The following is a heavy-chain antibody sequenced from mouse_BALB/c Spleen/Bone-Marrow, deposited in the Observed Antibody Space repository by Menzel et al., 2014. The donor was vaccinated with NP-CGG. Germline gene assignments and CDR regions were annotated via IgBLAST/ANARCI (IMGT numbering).Heavy chain of an antibody. CDR2: INPSTGYT. CDR1: GYTFTSYW. V-gene: IGHV1-7*01. CDR3: ARSRDGYDSFAY. Sequence: QVQLQQSGAELAKPGASVKMSCKASGYTFTSYWMHWVKQRPGQGLEWIGYINPSTGYTEYNQKFKDKATLTADKSSSTAYMQLSSLTSAASAVYYCARSRDGYDSFAYWGQRTLVTVSA. J-gene: IGHJ3*01. D-gene: IGHD2-2*01.